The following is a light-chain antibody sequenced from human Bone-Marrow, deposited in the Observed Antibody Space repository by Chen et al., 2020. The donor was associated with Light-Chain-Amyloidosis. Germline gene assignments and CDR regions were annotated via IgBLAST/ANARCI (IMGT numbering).Light chain of an antibody. CDR1: RGSIAPNY. CDR2: EDY. J-gene: IGLJ3*02. CDR3: QSYQGSSQGV. V-gene: IGLV6-57*01. Sequence: NFMLTQPHSLSDFPGKPAIISSTRRRGSIAPNYVQWYQQRPGNSPTTVIYEDYQRPAGVPDRFSDSIDRSSNSASLTISGLKTEDEADYYCQSYQGSSQGVFGGGTKLTVL.